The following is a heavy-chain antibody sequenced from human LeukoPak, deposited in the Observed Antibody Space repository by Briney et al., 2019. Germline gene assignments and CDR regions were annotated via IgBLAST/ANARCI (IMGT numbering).Heavy chain of an antibody. Sequence: GESLKISCKGSGYSFTSYWIGWVRQMPGKGLEWMGIIYPGDSDTRYSPSFQGQVTISADKSISTAYLQWSSLKASDTAMYYCARHQLYGGNSGYFQHWGQGTLVTVSS. D-gene: IGHD4-23*01. J-gene: IGHJ1*01. CDR1: GYSFTSYW. V-gene: IGHV5-51*01. CDR3: ARHQLYGGNSGYFQH. CDR2: IYPGDSDT.